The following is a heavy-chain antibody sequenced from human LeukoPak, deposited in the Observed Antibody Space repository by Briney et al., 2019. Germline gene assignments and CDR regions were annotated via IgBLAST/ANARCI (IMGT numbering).Heavy chain of an antibody. D-gene: IGHD3-3*02. V-gene: IGHV3-23*01. Sequence: GGSLRLSCAASGFTFSSYAMSWVRQAPGKGLEWVSAISGSGGSTYYADSVKGRFTISRDNSKNTLYLQMNSLRAEDTAVYYCAKGRRGHFWSGYDAFDIWGQGTMVTVSS. CDR3: AKGRRGHFWSGYDAFDI. CDR1: GFTFSSYA. CDR2: ISGSGGST. J-gene: IGHJ3*02.